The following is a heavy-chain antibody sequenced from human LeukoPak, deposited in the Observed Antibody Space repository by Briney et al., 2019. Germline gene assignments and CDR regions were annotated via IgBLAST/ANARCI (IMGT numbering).Heavy chain of an antibody. J-gene: IGHJ4*02. CDR3: ARVYLRRDGYTGGY. Sequence: ASVKVSCKASGYTFTSYDINWVRQATGQGLEWMGWMNPNSGNTGYAQKFQGRVTMTRNTSISTAHMELSSLRSEDTAVYYCARVYLRRDGYTGGYWGQGTLVTVSS. CDR1: GYTFTSYD. V-gene: IGHV1-8*01. CDR2: MNPNSGNT. D-gene: IGHD5-24*01.